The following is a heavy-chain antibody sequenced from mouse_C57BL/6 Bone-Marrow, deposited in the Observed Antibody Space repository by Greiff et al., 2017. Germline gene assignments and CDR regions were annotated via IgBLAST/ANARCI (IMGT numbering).Heavy chain of an antibody. CDR3: AREGITTVVAGDYFDY. J-gene: IGHJ2*01. Sequence: VQLQQSGPVLVKPGPSVKISCKASGFTFTDYYMHWVKQSHGKSLEWIGLVYPYNGGTSYNQKFKGKATLTVDTSSSTAYMALNSLTSEDSAVYYCAREGITTVVAGDYFDYWGQGTTLTVSS. CDR1: GFTFTDYY. V-gene: IGHV1-36*01. CDR2: VYPYNGGT. D-gene: IGHD1-1*01.